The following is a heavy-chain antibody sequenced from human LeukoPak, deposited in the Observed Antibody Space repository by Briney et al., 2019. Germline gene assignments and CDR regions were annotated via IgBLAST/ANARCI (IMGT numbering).Heavy chain of an antibody. J-gene: IGHJ4*02. CDR1: GFTFSSYW. V-gene: IGHV3-74*01. Sequence: GSLRLSCAASGFTFSSYWMHWVRQAPGKGLVWVSRINSDGSSTSYADSVKGRFTISRDNAKNTLYLQMNSLRAEDTAVYYCARVGYCSSTSCYVGHDWGQGTLVTVSS. D-gene: IGHD2-2*01. CDR2: INSDGSST. CDR3: ARVGYCSSTSCYVGHD.